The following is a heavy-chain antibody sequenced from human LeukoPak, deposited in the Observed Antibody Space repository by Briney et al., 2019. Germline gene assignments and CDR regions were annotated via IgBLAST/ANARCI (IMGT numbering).Heavy chain of an antibody. J-gene: IGHJ2*01. V-gene: IGHV4-34*01. CDR2: INHSGST. CDR1: VGSFSGYY. CDR3: AREREGYFDL. Sequence: PSETLSLTCAVYVGSFSGYYWGWIRQSPGRGLEWIGEINHSGSTNYNPSLKSRVTMSVVTSKNQFSLKLSSVTAADTAVYYCAREREGYFDLWGRGTLVTVSS.